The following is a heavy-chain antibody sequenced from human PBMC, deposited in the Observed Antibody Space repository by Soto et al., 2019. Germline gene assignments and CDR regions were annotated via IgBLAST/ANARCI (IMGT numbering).Heavy chain of an antibody. CDR2: IYDNGIT. D-gene: IGHD3-22*01. CDR1: GRSITSYY. V-gene: IGHV4-59*12. Sequence: QVVLQESGPGLVKPSATLSLTCSVSGRSITSYYWSWVRQPPGKGLEWIGYIYDNGITSQNPSLKSRVTMSADTSQNQFSLKLTSVTGADTAVYYCARTYDSNGYANEFDSWGQGILVTVTS. CDR3: ARTYDSNGYANEFDS. J-gene: IGHJ4*02.